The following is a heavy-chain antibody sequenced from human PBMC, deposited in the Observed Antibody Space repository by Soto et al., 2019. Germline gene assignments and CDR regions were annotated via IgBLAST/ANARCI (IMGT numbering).Heavy chain of an antibody. V-gene: IGHV3-48*01. CDR2: ITSSSGSTM. CDR3: ARDVVAARVFDY. CDR1: GFTFSSNG. D-gene: IGHD6-6*01. Sequence: GGSLRLSCAASGFTFSSNGMNWVRQAPGKGLEWISYITSSSGSTMYYADSVKGRFTITRDNAKNSVYLQMNSLRSEDTAVYYCARDVVAARVFDYWGQGTLVTVSS. J-gene: IGHJ4*02.